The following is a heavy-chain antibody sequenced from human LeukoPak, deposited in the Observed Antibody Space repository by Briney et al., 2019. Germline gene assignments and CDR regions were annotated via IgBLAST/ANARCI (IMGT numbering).Heavy chain of an antibody. CDR2: IYNTGSS. CDR1: GGSVSSDS. Sequence: SETLSLTCTVSGGSVSSDSWNWLRQPPGKGLEWIGYIYNTGSSNHNPSLKNRVTISFDKSKSQLSLNLSSVTAADTAIYYCARHGKMNLVRGAFWYFDLWGRGTLVTVSS. CDR3: ARHGKMNLVRGAFWYFDL. J-gene: IGHJ2*01. D-gene: IGHD3-10*01. V-gene: IGHV4-59*08.